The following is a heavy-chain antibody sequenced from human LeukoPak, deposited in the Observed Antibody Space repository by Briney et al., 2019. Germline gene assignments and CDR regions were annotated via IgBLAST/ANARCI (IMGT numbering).Heavy chain of an antibody. D-gene: IGHD2-15*01. J-gene: IGHJ5*02. V-gene: IGHV4-4*02. CDR3: ARTRGYCSGGSCYSVNWFDP. CDR2: IYHSGST. CDR1: GGPISSNNW. Sequence: PSGTLSLTCAVSGGPISSNNWWSWVRQPPGKGLEWIGDIYHSGSTKYNPSLKSRVTISVDKSKNQFSLKLSSVTAADTAVYYCARTRGYCSGGSCYSVNWFDPWGQGTLVTVSS.